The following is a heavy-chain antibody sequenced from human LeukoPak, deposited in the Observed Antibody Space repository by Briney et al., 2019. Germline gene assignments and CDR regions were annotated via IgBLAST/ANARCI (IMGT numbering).Heavy chain of an antibody. D-gene: IGHD3-16*01. CDR1: GLIVSGNY. Sequence: GGSLRLSCAASGLIVSGNYMSWVPQAPGKWLEWVSVFYSGGSTYYAESVKGRFTISRHNSNNTLYLQMNSLRTEDTAVYYCAKLGEGAFDIWGQGTMVTVSS. J-gene: IGHJ3*02. V-gene: IGHV3-53*04. CDR3: AKLGEGAFDI. CDR2: FYSGGST.